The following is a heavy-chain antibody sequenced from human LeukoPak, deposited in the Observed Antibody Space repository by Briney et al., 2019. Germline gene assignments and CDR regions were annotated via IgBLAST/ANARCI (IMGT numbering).Heavy chain of an antibody. CDR2: IYTSGST. Sequence: TLSLTCTVSGGSISSGSYYWSWIRQPAGKGREWIGRIYTSGSTNYNPSLKSRVTISVDTSKNQFSLKLSSVTAADTAVYYCAVRGRGYSYGSYYYYMDVWGKGATVTVSS. CDR3: AVRGRGYSYGSYYYYMDV. CDR1: GGSISSGSYY. D-gene: IGHD5-18*01. V-gene: IGHV4-61*02. J-gene: IGHJ6*03.